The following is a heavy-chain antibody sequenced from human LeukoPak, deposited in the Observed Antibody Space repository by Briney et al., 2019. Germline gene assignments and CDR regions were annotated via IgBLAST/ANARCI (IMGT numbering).Heavy chain of an antibody. V-gene: IGHV3-7*03. Sequence: GGSLRLSCAASGFTFSNYWMSWVRQAPGKGLEWVANIKQDGSEKYYVDSVRGRFTISRDNAKNSLYLQMNSLRAEDTALYYCGKDISAGGMDVWGQGTTVTVSS. CDR1: GFTFSNYW. D-gene: IGHD3-10*01. CDR2: IKQDGSEK. CDR3: GKDISAGGMDV. J-gene: IGHJ6*02.